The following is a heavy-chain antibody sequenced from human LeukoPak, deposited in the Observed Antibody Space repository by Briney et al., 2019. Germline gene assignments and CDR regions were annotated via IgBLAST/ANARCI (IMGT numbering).Heavy chain of an antibody. CDR2: ISYDGSNK. Sequence: QSGGSLRLSCAASGFTFSSYAMHWVRQAPGKGLEWVAVISYDGSNKYYADSVKGRFTISRDNSKNTLYLQMNSLRAEDTAVYYCARGRNIVATSGYFDFWGQGTLVTVSS. CDR3: ARGRNIVATSGYFDF. CDR1: GFTFSSYA. D-gene: IGHD5-12*01. V-gene: IGHV3-30-3*01. J-gene: IGHJ4*02.